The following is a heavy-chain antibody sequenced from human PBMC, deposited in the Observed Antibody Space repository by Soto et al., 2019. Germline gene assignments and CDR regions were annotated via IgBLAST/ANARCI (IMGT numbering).Heavy chain of an antibody. D-gene: IGHD2-21*01. J-gene: IGHJ4*02. Sequence: ASVKVSCKASGYSFTNYYLHWVRQAPGQGLEWMGIINPSGGSTTYAQKFQGRVTMARDTSTSTLYMELSSLRSEDTAVYYCARDGTRGDFDYWGQGTLVPVSA. CDR2: INPSGGST. CDR1: GYSFTNYY. CDR3: ARDGTRGDFDY. V-gene: IGHV1-46*01.